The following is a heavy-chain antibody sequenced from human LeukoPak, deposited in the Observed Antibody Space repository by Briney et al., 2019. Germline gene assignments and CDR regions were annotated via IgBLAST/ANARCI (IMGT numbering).Heavy chain of an antibody. CDR1: GGSISSSSYY. CDR3: ARSHDHLWGNYPDY. CDR2: IHHDGRI. D-gene: IGHD3-16*02. Sequence: SETLSLTCTVSGGSISSSSYYWGWIRQPPGKGLEWIGEIHHDGRINYNPSLKSRVTLSVDKSKNQFSLRLNSVTAADTAMYYCARSHDHLWGNYPDYWGQGTLVTVSS. V-gene: IGHV4-39*07. J-gene: IGHJ4*02.